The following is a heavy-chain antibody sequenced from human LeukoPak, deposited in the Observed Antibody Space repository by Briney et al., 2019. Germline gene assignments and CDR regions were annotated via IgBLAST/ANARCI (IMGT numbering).Heavy chain of an antibody. V-gene: IGHV3-21*01. CDR1: GFTFSIYS. J-gene: IGHJ4*02. CDR3: ARAGQWLGNFDY. CDR2: ISSSSSYI. D-gene: IGHD6-19*01. Sequence: GGSLRLSCAASGFTFSIYSINWVRQAPGKGLESVSSISSSSSYIYYADSVKGRFTISRDNAKNSLYLQMNSLRAEDTAVYYCARAGQWLGNFDYWGQGTLVTVSS.